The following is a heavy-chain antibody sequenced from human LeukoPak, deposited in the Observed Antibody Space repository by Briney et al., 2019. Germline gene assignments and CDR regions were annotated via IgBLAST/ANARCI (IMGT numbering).Heavy chain of an antibody. CDR3: TRVRGYDFDF. CDR1: GFTFSSYW. D-gene: IGHD5-12*01. Sequence: GGSLRLSCAASGFTFSSYWINWVRQAPGKGLEWVANTKEDGSQKYYVGSVKGRFTISRDNAKNTLYLQMNSLRAEDTAVYYCTRVRGYDFDFWGQGTLVTVSS. CDR2: TKEDGSQK. J-gene: IGHJ4*02. V-gene: IGHV3-7*01.